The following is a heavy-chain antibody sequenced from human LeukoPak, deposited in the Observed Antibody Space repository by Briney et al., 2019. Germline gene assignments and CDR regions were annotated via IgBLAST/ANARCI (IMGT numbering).Heavy chain of an antibody. J-gene: IGHJ5*02. CDR3: AKLPPIPATVYWFSAGTNWFDP. CDR1: GFTFSSYA. D-gene: IGHD2-2*01. V-gene: IGHV3-23*01. Sequence: PGGSLRLSCAASGFTFSSYAMSWVRQAPGKGLEWVSAISGSGGSTYYADSVKGRFTISRDNSKNTLYLQMNSLRAEDTAVYYCAKLPPIPATVYWFSAGTNWFDPWGQGTLVTVSS. CDR2: ISGSGGST.